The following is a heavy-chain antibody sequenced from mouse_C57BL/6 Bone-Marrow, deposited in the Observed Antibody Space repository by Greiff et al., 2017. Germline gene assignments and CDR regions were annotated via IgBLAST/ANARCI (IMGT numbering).Heavy chain of an antibody. Sequence: EVKLVESGGGLVKPGGSLKLSCAASGFTFSSSAMSWVRQTPGKRLEWVATISAGGSYTYYPDNVKGRVTLSRDNAKNNLYLQISQLTSEATVLYYCARSEFGVWGKGTTLTVSS. CDR3: ARSEFGV. V-gene: IGHV5-4*03. CDR1: GFTFSSSA. CDR2: ISAGGSYT. J-gene: IGHJ2*01.